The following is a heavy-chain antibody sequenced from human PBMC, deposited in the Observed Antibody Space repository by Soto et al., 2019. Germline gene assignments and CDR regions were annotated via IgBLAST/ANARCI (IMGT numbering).Heavy chain of an antibody. J-gene: IGHJ4*02. V-gene: IGHV1-69*13. D-gene: IGHD5-12*01. CDR2: IIPLLGTA. Sequence: SVKFSCKASGGTFSTHAISWVRQAPGQGVEWMGGIIPLLGTATYAQKFQGRDTITAEESTGTAYMELNSLRSEDTAVYYCARDSPIGSTFSGYDAIDYWGQGTLVTVSS. CDR1: GGTFSTHA. CDR3: ARDSPIGSTFSGYDAIDY.